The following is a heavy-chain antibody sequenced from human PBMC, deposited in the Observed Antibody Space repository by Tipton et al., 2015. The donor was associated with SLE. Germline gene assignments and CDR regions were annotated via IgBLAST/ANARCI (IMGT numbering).Heavy chain of an antibody. J-gene: IGHJ4*02. V-gene: IGHV4-59*11. CDR1: GGSISSHY. D-gene: IGHD3-16*02. Sequence: TLSLTCTVSGGSISSHYWSWIRQPPGKGLEWIGYIYYSGSTNYNPSLKSRVTIPVDTSKNQFSLKLSSVTAADTAVYYCARDVESVGGVIPYYWGQGTLVTVST. CDR3: ARDVESVGGVIPYY. CDR2: IYYSGST.